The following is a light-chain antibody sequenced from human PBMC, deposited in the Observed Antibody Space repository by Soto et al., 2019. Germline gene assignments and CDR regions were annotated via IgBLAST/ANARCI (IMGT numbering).Light chain of an antibody. J-gene: IGKJ5*01. Sequence: PGERATVSCRASQSVSNYLGWYQQKPGQAPRLLIYDASNRATGIPARFSGSGSGTDFTLTISSLEPEDFAVYYCQHGGTFGQGTRLESK. CDR3: QHGGT. CDR1: QSVSNY. CDR2: DAS. V-gene: IGKV3-11*01.